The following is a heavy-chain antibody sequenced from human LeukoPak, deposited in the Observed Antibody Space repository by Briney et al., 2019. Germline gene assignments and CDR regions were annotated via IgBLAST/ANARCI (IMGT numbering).Heavy chain of an antibody. CDR3: ARGSTEWFEYFHH. J-gene: IGHJ1*01. CDR2: ISYDGSNK. CDR1: GFTFSSYV. Sequence: GGSLRLSCAASGFTFSSYVMNWVRQAPGKGLEWVAVISYDGSNKYYADSVKGRFTSSRDNAKNSLYLQMNSLRAEDTAVYYCARGSTEWFEYFHHWGQGTLVTVSS. V-gene: IGHV3-30*04. D-gene: IGHD3-3*01.